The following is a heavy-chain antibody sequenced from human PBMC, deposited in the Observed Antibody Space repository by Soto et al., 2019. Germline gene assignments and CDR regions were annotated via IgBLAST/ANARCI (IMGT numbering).Heavy chain of an antibody. D-gene: IGHD5-18*01. V-gene: IGHV4-59*01. J-gene: IGHJ4*02. Sequence: SETLSLTCTVSGGSISSYYWSWIRQPPGKGLEWIGYIYYSGSTNYNPSLKSRVTISVDTSKNQFSLKLSSVTAADTAVYYCARDSGEVDTAMVTFDYWGQGTLVTVSS. CDR3: ARDSGEVDTAMVTFDY. CDR2: IYYSGST. CDR1: GGSISSYY.